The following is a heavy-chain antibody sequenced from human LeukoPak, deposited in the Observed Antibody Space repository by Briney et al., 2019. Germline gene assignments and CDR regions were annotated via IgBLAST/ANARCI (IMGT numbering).Heavy chain of an antibody. J-gene: IGHJ4*02. Sequence: PGGSLRLSCAASVFTFSSYEMNWARQAPGKGLEWVSYISSSGSTIYYADSVKGRFTISRDNAKNSLYLQMNSLRAEDTAVYYCARDPVEYYYDSRGFDYWGQGTLVTVSS. D-gene: IGHD3-22*01. CDR1: VFTFSSYE. CDR2: ISSSGSTI. V-gene: IGHV3-48*03. CDR3: ARDPVEYYYDSRGFDY.